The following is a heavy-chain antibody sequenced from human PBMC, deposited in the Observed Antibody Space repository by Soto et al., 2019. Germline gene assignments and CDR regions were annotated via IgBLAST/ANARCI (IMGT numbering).Heavy chain of an antibody. CDR3: ARVRGNGSGSYYPYYFDY. CDR1: GGSISSGNYY. V-gene: IGHV4-61*01. Sequence: PSETLSLTCTVSGGSISSGNYYWSRLRQPPGQGLEWIGYIYYSGSTNYNPSLKSRVTISVDTSKNQFSLKLSSVTAADTAVYYCARVRGNGSGSYYPYYFDYWGQGTLVTVS. D-gene: IGHD3-10*01. CDR2: IYYSGST. J-gene: IGHJ4*02.